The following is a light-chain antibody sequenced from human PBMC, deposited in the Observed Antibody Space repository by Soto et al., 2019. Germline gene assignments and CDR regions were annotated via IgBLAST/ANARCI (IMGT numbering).Light chain of an antibody. CDR3: CSYSGSSTIVV. Sequence: QSALTQPASVSGSPGQSITISCTGTSSDVVGYNFVSWYQQHPGKAPRLMIFDVDNRPSGVSTRFSGSKSGNTASLTISGLQAEDEADYYCCSYSGSSTIVVFGGGTKLTVL. CDR2: DVD. CDR1: SSDVVGYNF. V-gene: IGLV2-14*03. J-gene: IGLJ2*01.